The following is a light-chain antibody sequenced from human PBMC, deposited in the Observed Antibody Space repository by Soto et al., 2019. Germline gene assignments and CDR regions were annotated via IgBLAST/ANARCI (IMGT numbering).Light chain of an antibody. V-gene: IGKV1-5*03. CDR1: QSISSY. Sequence: DIQMTQSPSSLSASVGHRVTITCRASQSISSYLNWYQQKPGKAPKLLIYKSSTLKSGVPSRFSGSGSGTEFTLTISSLQPDDFATYYCQHYNSYSEAFGQGTKVDIK. J-gene: IGKJ1*01. CDR3: QHYNSYSEA. CDR2: KSS.